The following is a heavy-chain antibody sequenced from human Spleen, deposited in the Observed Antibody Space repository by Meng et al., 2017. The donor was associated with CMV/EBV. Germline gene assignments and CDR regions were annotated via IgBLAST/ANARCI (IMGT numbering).Heavy chain of an antibody. CDR2: IGTAGDT. D-gene: IGHD2-2*02. CDR3: ARGGCSSTSCSTYSYYGMDV. Sequence: GESLKISCAASGFTFNNYAINWVRQAPGKGLEWVSSIGTAGDTYYPGSEKGRFTISRENAKNSLYLQMDSLRAGDTAVYYCARGGCSSTSCSTYSYYGMDVWGQGTTVTVSS. V-gene: IGHV3-13*01. CDR1: GFTFNNYA. J-gene: IGHJ6*02.